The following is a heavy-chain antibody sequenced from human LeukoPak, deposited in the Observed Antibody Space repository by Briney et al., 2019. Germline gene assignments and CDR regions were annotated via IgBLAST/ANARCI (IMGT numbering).Heavy chain of an antibody. J-gene: IGHJ4*02. CDR2: IIPILGIA. CDR1: GGTFSSYA. V-gene: IGHV1-69*04. CDR3: AREMSYDSSGYYDSYYFDY. D-gene: IGHD3-22*01. Sequence: SVKVSCKASGGTFSSYAISWVRQAPGQGLEWMGRIIPILGIANYAQKFQGRVTITADKSTSTAYMELSSLRSEDTAVYYCAREMSYDSSGYYDSYYFDYWGQGTLVTVSS.